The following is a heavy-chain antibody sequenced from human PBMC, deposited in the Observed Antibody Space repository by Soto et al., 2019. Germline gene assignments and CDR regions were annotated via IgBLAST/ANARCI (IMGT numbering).Heavy chain of an antibody. D-gene: IGHD3-10*01. J-gene: IGHJ3*01. CDR1: GGTFSSYA. CDR2: IIPIFGTA. V-gene: IGHV1-69*01. CDR3: ARVGDVLLSFGESYSSGAFDL. Sequence: QVQLVQSGAEVKKPGSSVKVSCKASGGTFSSYAISWVRQAPGQGLEWMGGIIPIFGTANYAQKFQGRVTITADESTSTAYMELSSLRSEDTAVYYCARVGDVLLSFGESYSSGAFDLWGQGTMVTVSS.